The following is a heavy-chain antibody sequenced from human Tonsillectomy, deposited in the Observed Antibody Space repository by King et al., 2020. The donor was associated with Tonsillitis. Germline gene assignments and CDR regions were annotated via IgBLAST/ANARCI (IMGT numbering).Heavy chain of an antibody. J-gene: IGHJ1*01. Sequence: VQLVESGGGLGQPGGSLRLCCAASGFIFSNYWMTWVRQAPGKGLEWVANIKQDGSDKHYVDSVKGRFTISRDNAKTSLCLQMDSLRAEDTAVYYFARGSTPAGRETHTPTREHWGRGTLVTVSS. D-gene: IGHD6-13*01. CDR3: ARGSTPAGRETHTPTREH. V-gene: IGHV3-7*05. CDR2: IKQDGSDK. CDR1: GFIFSNYW.